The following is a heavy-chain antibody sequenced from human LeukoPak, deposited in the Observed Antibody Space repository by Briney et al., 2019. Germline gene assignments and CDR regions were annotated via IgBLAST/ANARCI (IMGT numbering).Heavy chain of an antibody. CDR2: IIPIFGTA. Sequence: SVKVSCKASGGTFSSYAISWVRQAPGQGLEWMGGIIPIFGTANYAQKFQGRVTITADESTSTAYMELSSLRSEDTAVYYCARGSRLRTYYYYYMDVWGKGTTVTISS. J-gene: IGHJ6*03. V-gene: IGHV1-69*13. CDR3: ARGSRLRTYYYYYMDV. D-gene: IGHD5-12*01. CDR1: GGTFSSYA.